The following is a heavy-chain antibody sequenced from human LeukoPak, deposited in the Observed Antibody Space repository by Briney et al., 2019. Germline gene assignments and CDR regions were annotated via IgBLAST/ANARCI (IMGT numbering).Heavy chain of an antibody. V-gene: IGHV3-30*02. Sequence: GGSLRLSCAASGFTFSSYGMHWVRQAPGKGLEWVAFIRYDGSNKYYADSVEGRFTISRDNSKNTLYLQMNSLRAEDTAVYYCAKDEANWNYVISLCYFDYWGQGTLVTVSS. J-gene: IGHJ4*02. CDR1: GFTFSSYG. D-gene: IGHD1-7*01. CDR2: IRYDGSNK. CDR3: AKDEANWNYVISLCYFDY.